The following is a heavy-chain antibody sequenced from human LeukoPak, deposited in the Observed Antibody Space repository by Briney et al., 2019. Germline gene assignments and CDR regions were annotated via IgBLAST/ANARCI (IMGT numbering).Heavy chain of an antibody. Sequence: GGSLRLSGAASGFAVSGDVMGWVRQAPGKGLEWVSAIGGGATTYYADYVKGRFTISRDNSKITLYLQMNSLRAEDTAISYCANAASLQAVAGWIDYWGQGTLVTVS. D-gene: IGHD6-19*01. J-gene: IGHJ4*02. CDR1: GFAVSGDV. V-gene: IGHV3-23*01. CDR2: IGGGATT. CDR3: ANAASLQAVAGWIDY.